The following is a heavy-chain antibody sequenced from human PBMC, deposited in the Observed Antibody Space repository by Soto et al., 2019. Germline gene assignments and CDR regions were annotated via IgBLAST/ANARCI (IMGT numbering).Heavy chain of an antibody. Sequence: KPSETLSLTCTVSGGSISSYYWSWIRQPAGKGLEWIGRIYTSGSTNYNPSLKSRVTMSVDTSKNQFSLKLSSVTAADTAVYYCARDGEAVAAEYFQHWGQGTLVTVSS. V-gene: IGHV4-4*07. D-gene: IGHD6-19*01. CDR1: GGSISSYY. CDR2: IYTSGST. J-gene: IGHJ1*01. CDR3: ARDGEAVAAEYFQH.